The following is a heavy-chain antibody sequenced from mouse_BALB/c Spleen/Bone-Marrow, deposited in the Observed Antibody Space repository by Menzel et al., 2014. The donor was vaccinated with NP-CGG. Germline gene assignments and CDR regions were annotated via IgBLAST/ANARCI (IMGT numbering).Heavy chain of an antibody. CDR3: ARTGPFDY. CDR1: GHAFSSSW. CDR2: IYPGDGDT. Sequence: LVESGASVKISCKASGHAFSSSWMNWVKQRPGQGLEWIGRIYPGDGDTNYNGKFKGKATLTADKSSSTAYMQLSSLTSVDSAVYFCARTGPFDYWGQGTSLTVSS. V-gene: IGHV1-82*01. J-gene: IGHJ2*02. D-gene: IGHD4-1*01.